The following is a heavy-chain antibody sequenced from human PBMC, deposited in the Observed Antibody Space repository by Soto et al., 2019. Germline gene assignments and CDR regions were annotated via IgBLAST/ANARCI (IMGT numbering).Heavy chain of an antibody. J-gene: IGHJ3*02. CDR2: IYYSGST. V-gene: IGHV4-39*02. Sequence: SETLSLTCTVSGGSISSSSYYWGWIRQPPGKGLEWIGSIYYSGSTYYNPSLKSRVTISVDTSKNQFSLKLSSVTAADTAVYYFAREGYCSSTSCYDYIPDAFDIWGQGTMVTVSS. CDR1: GGSISSSSYY. CDR3: AREGYCSSTSCYDYIPDAFDI. D-gene: IGHD2-2*01.